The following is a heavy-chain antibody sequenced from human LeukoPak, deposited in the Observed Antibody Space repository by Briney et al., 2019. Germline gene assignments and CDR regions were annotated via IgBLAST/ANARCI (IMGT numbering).Heavy chain of an antibody. J-gene: IGHJ4*02. D-gene: IGHD3-10*01. V-gene: IGHV1-2*02. CDR3: ARILWFGELLSPFDY. CDR2: INPNSGGT. CDR1: GYTFTGYY. Sequence: GASVKVSCKASGYTFTGYYMHWVRQAPGQGLEWMRWINPNSGGTNYAQKFQGRVTMTRDTSISTAYMELSRLRSDDTAVYYCARILWFGELLSPFDYWGQGTLVTVSS.